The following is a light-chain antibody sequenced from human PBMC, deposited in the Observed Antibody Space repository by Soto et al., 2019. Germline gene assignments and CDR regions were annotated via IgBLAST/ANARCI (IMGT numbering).Light chain of an antibody. CDR1: DSINNR. CDR3: QQRDYWLT. Sequence: VLTQSPATLSLSPGERGTLSCRASDSINNRLAWYQQKPVQAPRLLIYDVSNRATGTPARFSGSGSGTDFALTISSLEPEDSAVYYCQQRDYWLTFGGGTKLEI. J-gene: IGKJ4*01. CDR2: DVS. V-gene: IGKV3-11*01.